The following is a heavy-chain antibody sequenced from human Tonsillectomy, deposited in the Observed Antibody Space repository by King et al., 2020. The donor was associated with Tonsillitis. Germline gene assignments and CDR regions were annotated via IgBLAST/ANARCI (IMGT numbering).Heavy chain of an antibody. CDR3: ARPWSRHGDSPHFFDY. J-gene: IGHJ4*02. CDR2: INHSGRT. D-gene: IGHD4-17*01. CDR1: GGSFSDYY. Sequence: VQLQQWGAGLLKPSETLSLTCAVYGGSFSDYYWSWIRQPPGKGLEWIGEINHSGRTNYNPSLKSRVTLSVDTSKNQFSLNLRSVTTADTAVYYCARPWSRHGDSPHFFDYWGQGTLVTVSS. V-gene: IGHV4-34*01.